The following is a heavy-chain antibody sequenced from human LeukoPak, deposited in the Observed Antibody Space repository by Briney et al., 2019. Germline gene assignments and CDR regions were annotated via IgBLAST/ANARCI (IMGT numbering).Heavy chain of an antibody. CDR2: AYGDGSQQ. CDR3: ATGGGYYYSH. CDR1: GFPFSTYG. Sequence: GGSLRLSCAASGFPFSTYGFHWVRQAPGKGLEWVAVAYGDGSQQYYAESVKGRFTISEDTSKNILYVEMNSLRVEDTAVYFCATGGGYYYSHWGQGTLVTVSS. V-gene: IGHV3-33*01. J-gene: IGHJ4*02. D-gene: IGHD3-22*01.